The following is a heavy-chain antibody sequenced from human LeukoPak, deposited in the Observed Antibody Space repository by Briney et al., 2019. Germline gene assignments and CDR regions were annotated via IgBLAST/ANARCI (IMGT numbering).Heavy chain of an antibody. CDR1: GGSISSYY. Sequence: SETLSLTCTVSGGSISSYYWSWIRQPPGKGLEWIGYIYTSGSTNYNPSLKSRVTISVDTSKNQSSLKLSSVTAADTAVYYCARQSYSTVSYYYYYYMDVRGKGTTVTVSS. CDR2: IYTSGST. V-gene: IGHV4-4*09. J-gene: IGHJ6*03. CDR3: ARQSYSTVSYYYYYYMDV. D-gene: IGHD4-11*01.